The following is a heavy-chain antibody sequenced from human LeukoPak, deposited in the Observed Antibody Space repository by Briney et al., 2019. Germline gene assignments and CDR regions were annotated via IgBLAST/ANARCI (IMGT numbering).Heavy chain of an antibody. CDR1: GFTFSSYW. J-gene: IGHJ6*03. CDR3: ARNHRGSGSRYYYYYMDV. V-gene: IGHV3-74*01. Sequence: GGSLRLSCAASGFTFSSYWMHWVRHAPGKGLVWVSRINSDGSSTSYADSVKGRFTISRDNAKNTLYLQMNSLRAEDTAVYYCARNHRGSGSRYYYYYMDVWGKGTTVTISS. D-gene: IGHD3-10*01. CDR2: INSDGSST.